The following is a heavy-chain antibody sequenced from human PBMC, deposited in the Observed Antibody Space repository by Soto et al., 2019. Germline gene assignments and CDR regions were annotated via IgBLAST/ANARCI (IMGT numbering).Heavy chain of an antibody. D-gene: IGHD3-10*01. Sequence: EVQLVESGGVVVQPGGSLRLSCAASGFTFDDYTMHWVRQAPGKGLEWVSLISWDGSDTYYADSVKGRFTISRDNSKNSLYLQMNSLRTEDTALYYCAKDFYYGSGSYTGSGAFDIWGQGTMVTVSS. CDR1: GFTFDDYT. CDR3: AKDFYYGSGSYTGSGAFDI. J-gene: IGHJ3*02. V-gene: IGHV3-43*01. CDR2: ISWDGSDT.